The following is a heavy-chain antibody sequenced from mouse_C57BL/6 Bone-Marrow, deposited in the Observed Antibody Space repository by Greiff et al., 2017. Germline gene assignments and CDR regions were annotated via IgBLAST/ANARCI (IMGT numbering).Heavy chain of an antibody. V-gene: IGHV1-64*01. D-gene: IGHD2-4*01. J-gene: IGHJ4*01. CDR1: GYTFTNYW. CDR2: MHPNGGSP. Sequence: QVQLQQPGAELVKPGASVKLSCKASGYTFTNYWMHWVKQRPGQGLEWIGMMHPNGGSPDYNEKFKSEATLSVDKSSRTAYMVLSSLTYEDSAVYYCARSYDYDDYTMDYWGQGTSVTVSS. CDR3: ARSYDYDDYTMDY.